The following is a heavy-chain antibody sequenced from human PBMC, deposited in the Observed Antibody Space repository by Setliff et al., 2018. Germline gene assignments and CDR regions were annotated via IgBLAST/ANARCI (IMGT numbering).Heavy chain of an antibody. CDR1: GYSFTSNW. CDR2: IYPGNSNT. Sequence: PGESLKISCKGSGYSFTSNWIAWVRQMPGKGLECMGIIYPGNSNTRYSPPFQGQVTISADKAINTAYLQWNSLQASDTAMYYCARRADGYNDFFDSWGQGTLVTVSS. V-gene: IGHV5-51*01. J-gene: IGHJ4*02. D-gene: IGHD6-25*01. CDR3: ARRADGYNDFFDS.